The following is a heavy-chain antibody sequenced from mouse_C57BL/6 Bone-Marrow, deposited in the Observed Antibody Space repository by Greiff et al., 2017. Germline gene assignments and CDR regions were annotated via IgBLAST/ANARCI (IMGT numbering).Heavy chain of an antibody. CDR1: GYTFTSSG. CDR3: ARRLRRSYAMDY. V-gene: IGHV1-81*01. J-gene: IGHJ4*01. Sequence: VQLQQSGAELARPGASVTLSCKASGYTFTSSGISWVKQRTGQGLEWIGEIYPRSGNTYYNEKFKGKATLTADESSSTAYMELRSLTSEDSAVYFCARRLRRSYAMDYWGQGTSVTVSS. D-gene: IGHD2-4*01. CDR2: IYPRSGNT.